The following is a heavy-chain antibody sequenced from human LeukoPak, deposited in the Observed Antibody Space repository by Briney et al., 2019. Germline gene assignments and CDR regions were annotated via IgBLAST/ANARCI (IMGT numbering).Heavy chain of an antibody. Sequence: GGSLRLSCAASGFTFSSYEMNWVRQAPGKGLEWVSYISSSGSTIYYADSVEGRFTISRDNAKNSLYLQMNSLKAEDTAVYYCARDREYDFFDYWGQGTLVTVSS. D-gene: IGHD3-3*01. V-gene: IGHV3-48*03. CDR2: ISSSGSTI. CDR3: ARDREYDFFDY. J-gene: IGHJ4*02. CDR1: GFTFSSYE.